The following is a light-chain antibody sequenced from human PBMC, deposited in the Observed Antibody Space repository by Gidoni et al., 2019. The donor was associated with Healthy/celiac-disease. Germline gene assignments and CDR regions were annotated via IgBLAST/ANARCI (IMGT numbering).Light chain of an antibody. Sequence: EIVFTQSPGTLSLSPGERATLSCRASKSVSSSYLAWYQQKPGQAPRLLIYGASSRATGIPDRFSGSGSGTDFTLTISRLEPEDFAVYYCQQYGSSPPYTFGQGTKLEIK. CDR2: GAS. J-gene: IGKJ2*01. CDR1: KSVSSSY. CDR3: QQYGSSPPYT. V-gene: IGKV3-20*01.